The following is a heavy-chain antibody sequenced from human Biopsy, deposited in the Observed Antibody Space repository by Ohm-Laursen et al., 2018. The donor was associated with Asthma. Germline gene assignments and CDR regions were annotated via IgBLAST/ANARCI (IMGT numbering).Heavy chain of an antibody. Sequence: SLRLSCAASGFTFSSFGIHWVRQAPGKGLEWVAVISYDGSDKYYADSVKGRFTISRDNSKNTLYLQMNSLRAEDTAVYYCAKGHGDYVFPYFQHWGQGTLVTVSS. CDR1: GFTFSSFG. J-gene: IGHJ1*01. D-gene: IGHD4-17*01. CDR3: AKGHGDYVFPYFQH. V-gene: IGHV3-30*18. CDR2: ISYDGSDK.